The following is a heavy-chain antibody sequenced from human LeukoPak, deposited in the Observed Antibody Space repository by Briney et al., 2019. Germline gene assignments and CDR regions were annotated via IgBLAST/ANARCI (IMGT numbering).Heavy chain of an antibody. CDR3: ARGYYYDSSGYGH. Sequence: GGSLRLPCAASGFTFGSYEMNWVRQAPGKGLEWVSYISSSGSTIYYADSVKGRFTISRDNAKNSLYLQMNSLRAEDTAVYYCARGYYYDSSGYGHWGQGTLVTVSS. V-gene: IGHV3-48*03. J-gene: IGHJ4*02. CDR2: ISSSGSTI. CDR1: GFTFGSYE. D-gene: IGHD3-22*01.